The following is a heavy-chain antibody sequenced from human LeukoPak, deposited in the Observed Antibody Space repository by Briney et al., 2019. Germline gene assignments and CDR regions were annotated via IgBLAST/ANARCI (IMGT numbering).Heavy chain of an antibody. CDR2: ISNSGAST. D-gene: IGHD1-14*01. V-gene: IGHV3-11*04. J-gene: IGHJ4*02. Sequence: GGSLRLSCAASAFTLSDHFMSWIRQAPGKGPEWLSYISNSGASTHYADSVKGRFTVSRDSAKNSLYLHINSLRAEDTAVYYCVKDNPLDYWGQGTLVIVSS. CDR3: VKDNPLDY. CDR1: AFTLSDHF.